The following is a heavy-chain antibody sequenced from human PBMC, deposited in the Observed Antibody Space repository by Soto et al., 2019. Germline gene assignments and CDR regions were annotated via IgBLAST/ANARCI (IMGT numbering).Heavy chain of an antibody. J-gene: IGHJ4*02. CDR1: GCSISSYY. V-gene: IGHV4-4*07. D-gene: IGHD3-22*01. Sequence: SETLSLTCTVSGCSISSYYWSWIRQPAGKGLEWIGRIYTSGSTNYNPSLKSRVTMSVDTSKNQFSLKLSSVTAADTAVYYCASSYYDSSGYFPFDYWGQGTLVTVSS. CDR3: ASSYYDSSGYFPFDY. CDR2: IYTSGST.